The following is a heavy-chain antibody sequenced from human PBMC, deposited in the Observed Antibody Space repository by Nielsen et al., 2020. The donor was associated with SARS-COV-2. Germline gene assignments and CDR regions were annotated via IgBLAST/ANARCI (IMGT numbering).Heavy chain of an antibody. J-gene: IGHJ5*02. CDR2: VNPNSGAT. D-gene: IGHD3-10*01. CDR3: ARVRSSSGIWFDP. Sequence: ASVKVSCKASGYTFTGHYMHWMRQAPGQGPEWLGRVNPNSGATNYAQKFQGRATLTRDASINTTYMELTRLTSDDTAVYYCARVRSSSGIWFDPWGQGTLVTVSS. V-gene: IGHV1-2*06. CDR1: GYTFTGHY.